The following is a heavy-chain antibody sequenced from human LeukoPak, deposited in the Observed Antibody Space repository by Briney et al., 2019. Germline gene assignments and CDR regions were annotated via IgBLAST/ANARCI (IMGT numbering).Heavy chain of an antibody. V-gene: IGHV1-2*04. CDR1: GYTFTGYY. Sequence: GASVKVSCKASGYTFTGYYMHWVRQAPGQGLEWMGWINPNSGGTNYAQKFQGWVTMTRDTSISTAYMELSRLRSDDTAVYYCARAPSPRLYYFDYWGQGTLVTVSS. J-gene: IGHJ4*02. CDR3: ARAPSPRLYYFDY. CDR2: INPNSGGT.